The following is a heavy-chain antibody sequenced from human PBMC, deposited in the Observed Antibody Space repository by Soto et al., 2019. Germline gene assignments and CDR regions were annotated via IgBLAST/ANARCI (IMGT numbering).Heavy chain of an antibody. V-gene: IGHV4-39*07. D-gene: IGHD3-9*01. Sequence: PSETLSLTCTVSGGSISSSSYYWGWIRQPPGKGLEWIGYIYYSGSTYYNPSLKSRVTISVDTSKNQFSLKLSSVTAADTAVYYCARGCYDDILTGYYTQGGWFDPWGQGTLVTVSS. CDR2: IYYSGST. J-gene: IGHJ5*02. CDR3: ARGCYDDILTGYYTQGGWFDP. CDR1: GGSISSSSYY.